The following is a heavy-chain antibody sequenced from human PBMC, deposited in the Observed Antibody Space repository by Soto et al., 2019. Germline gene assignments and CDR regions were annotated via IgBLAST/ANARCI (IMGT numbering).Heavy chain of an antibody. J-gene: IGHJ6*02. Sequence: SETLSLTCTVSGGSISSGGYYWSWIRQHPGKGLEWIGYIYYSGSTYYNPSLKSRVTISVDTSKNQFSLKLSSVTAADTAVYYCARSGLGYCSSTSCYEIYYYYYGMDVWGQGTTVTVSS. V-gene: IGHV4-31*03. CDR2: IYYSGST. D-gene: IGHD2-2*01. CDR1: GGSISSGGYY. CDR3: ARSGLGYCSSTSCYEIYYYYYGMDV.